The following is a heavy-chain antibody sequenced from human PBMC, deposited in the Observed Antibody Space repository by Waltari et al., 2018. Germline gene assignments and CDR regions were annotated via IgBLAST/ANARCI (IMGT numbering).Heavy chain of an antibody. CDR1: GGSFSGYY. Sequence: QVQLQQWGAGLLKPSETLSLTCAVYGGSFSGYYWSWIRQPQGKGLEWIGEINHSGSTNYNPYRKSRVTISVDTSKHQFSLKLSSVTAADTVVYYSARHHLLATISGYFDYWGQGTLVTVSS. J-gene: IGHJ4*02. V-gene: IGHV4-34*01. CDR2: INHSGST. CDR3: ARHHLLATISGYFDY. D-gene: IGHD1-26*01.